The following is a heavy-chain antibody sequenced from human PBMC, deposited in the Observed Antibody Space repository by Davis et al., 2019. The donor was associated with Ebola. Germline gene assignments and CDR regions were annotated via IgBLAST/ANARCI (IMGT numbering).Heavy chain of an antibody. V-gene: IGHV1-8*02. CDR1: GGTFSSYA. CDR3: ASRYSGSYYLTAFDI. CDR2: MNPNSGNT. Sequence: ASVKVSCKASGGTFSSYAISWVRQATGQGLEWMGWMNPNSGNTGHAQKFQGRVTMTRNTSISTAYMELRSLRSDDTAVYYCASRYSGSYYLTAFDIWGQGTMVTVSS. J-gene: IGHJ3*02. D-gene: IGHD1-26*01.